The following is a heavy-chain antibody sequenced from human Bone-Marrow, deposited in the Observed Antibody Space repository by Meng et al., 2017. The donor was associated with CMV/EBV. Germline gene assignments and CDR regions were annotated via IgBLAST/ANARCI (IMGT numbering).Heavy chain of an antibody. CDR2: INPNSGGT. D-gene: IGHD3-10*01. J-gene: IGHJ3*02. V-gene: IGHV1-2*02. CDR3: AREALSRGSGSDRAFDI. CDR1: GYTFTGYY. Sequence: ASVKVSCKASGYTFTGYYMHWVRQAPGQGLEWMGWINPNSGGTNYAQKFQGRVTMTRDTSISTAYMELSRLRSDDTAVYYCAREALSRGSGSDRAFDIWGQGTMVTVSS.